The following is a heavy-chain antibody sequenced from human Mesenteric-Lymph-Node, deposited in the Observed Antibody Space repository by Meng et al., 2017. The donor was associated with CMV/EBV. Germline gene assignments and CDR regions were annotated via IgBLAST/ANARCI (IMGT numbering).Heavy chain of an antibody. Sequence: GESLKISCAASGFTFSSYTMHWVRQAPGKGLEWVSRINSDGSSTSYADSVKGRFTISRDNAKNSLYLQMNSLRAEDTAVYYCARFGDYNYYYYGMDVWGQGTTVTVSS. CDR1: GFTFSSYT. D-gene: IGHD4-17*01. CDR3: ARFGDYNYYYYGMDV. CDR2: INSDGSST. J-gene: IGHJ6*02. V-gene: IGHV3-74*01.